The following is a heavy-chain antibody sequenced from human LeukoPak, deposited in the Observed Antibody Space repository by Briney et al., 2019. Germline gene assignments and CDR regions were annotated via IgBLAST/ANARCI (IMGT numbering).Heavy chain of an antibody. CDR1: GSTFGTYW. V-gene: IGHV3-7*01. CDR2: IKQDGSET. D-gene: IGHD2-8*01. CDR3: ARLMFLWPPIYFDY. J-gene: IGHJ4*02. Sequence: GGSLSLFCAASGSTFGTYWMSWVGKAQGRGLEGVANIKQDGSETFYVDSVKGRFTISRDNARNSVYLQMNSLRAEDTAVYYCARLMFLWPPIYFDYWGQGTLVTVSS.